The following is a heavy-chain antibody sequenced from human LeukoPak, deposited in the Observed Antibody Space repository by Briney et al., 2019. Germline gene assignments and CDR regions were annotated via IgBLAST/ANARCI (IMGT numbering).Heavy chain of an antibody. CDR2: INSNNGGT. J-gene: IGHJ5*02. Sequence: ASVKVSCKASGYTFTGYYIHWVRQAPGQGLEWMGWINSNNGGTNSAQKFQGRVTMTRDTSISTTYMELSRLRSDDTAVYYCARVSSSYYGSGSYKNWFDPWGQGTLVTVSS. CDR3: ARVSSSYYGSGSYKNWFDP. D-gene: IGHD3-10*01. V-gene: IGHV1-2*02. CDR1: GYTFTGYY.